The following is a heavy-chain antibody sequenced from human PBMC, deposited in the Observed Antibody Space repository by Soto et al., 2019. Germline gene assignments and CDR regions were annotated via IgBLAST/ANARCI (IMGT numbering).Heavy chain of an antibody. J-gene: IGHJ5*02. CDR3: GRGPRRVWFDP. V-gene: IGHV4-34*01. D-gene: IGHD3-3*01. CDR2: ITHSGST. CDR1: GGSFSGYY. Sequence: SETLSLTCAVYGGSFSGYYWSWIRQPPGKGLEWIGEITHSGSTNYNPSLKSRVTISVDTSKNQFSLKLSSVTAADTAVYYCGRGPRRVWFDPWGQGTLVTVSS.